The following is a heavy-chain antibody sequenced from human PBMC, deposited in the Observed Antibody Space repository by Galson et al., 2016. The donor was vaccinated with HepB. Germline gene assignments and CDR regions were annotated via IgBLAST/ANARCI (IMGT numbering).Heavy chain of an antibody. D-gene: IGHD3-10*01. V-gene: IGHV3-53*01. CDR2: IYNNGET. CDR1: GFSVRTTY. J-gene: IGHJ5*01. CDR3: ARVHCRSGLGYNNPDS. Sequence: SLRLSCAGYGFSVRTTYMTWVRQAPRRGLEWVSVIYNNGETPHHKPVEGRFTISRDISQNTVYLQMNALGVDDTALYYCARVHCRSGLGYNNPDSWGQGTLVTVSS.